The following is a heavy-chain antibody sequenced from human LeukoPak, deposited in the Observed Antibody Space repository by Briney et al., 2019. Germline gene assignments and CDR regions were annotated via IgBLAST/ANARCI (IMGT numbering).Heavy chain of an antibody. CDR2: INAGNGNT. D-gene: IGHD3-9*01. Sequence: ASVKVSCKASGYTFTSHAMHWVRQAPGQRLEWMGWINAGNGNTKYSQKFQGRVTITRDTSASTAYMELSSLRSEDTAVYYCARRYFDWLSHPDAFDIWGQGTMVTVSS. CDR3: ARRYFDWLSHPDAFDI. V-gene: IGHV1-3*01. J-gene: IGHJ3*02. CDR1: GYTFTSHA.